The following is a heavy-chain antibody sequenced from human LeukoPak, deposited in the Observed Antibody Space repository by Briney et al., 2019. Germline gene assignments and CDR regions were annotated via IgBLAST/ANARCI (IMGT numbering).Heavy chain of an antibody. CDR2: IYYSGST. V-gene: IGHV4-59*08. CDR3: ARMAYGGSYAFDI. J-gene: IGHJ3*02. CDR1: GGSISSYY. Sequence: PSETLSLTCTVSGGSISSYYWSWIRQPPGKGLEWIGYIYYSGSTNYNPSLKSRVTISVDTSKNQFSLKLSSVTAADTAMYYCARMAYGGSYAFDIWGQGTMVTVSS. D-gene: IGHD4-23*01.